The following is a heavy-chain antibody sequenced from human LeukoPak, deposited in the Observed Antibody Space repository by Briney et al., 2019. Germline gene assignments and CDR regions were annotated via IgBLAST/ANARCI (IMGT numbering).Heavy chain of an antibody. CDR1: GGSISSYY. CDR2: IYYSGST. CDR3: ARGYVTGPDY. J-gene: IGHJ4*02. V-gene: IGHV4-59*01. Sequence: SETLSLICTVSGGSISSYYWSWIRQAPGKGLEWIGYIYYSGSTNYNPSLKSRVTISVDTSKNQFSLKLSSVTAADTAVYYCARGYVTGPDYWGQGTLVTVSS. D-gene: IGHD1-14*01.